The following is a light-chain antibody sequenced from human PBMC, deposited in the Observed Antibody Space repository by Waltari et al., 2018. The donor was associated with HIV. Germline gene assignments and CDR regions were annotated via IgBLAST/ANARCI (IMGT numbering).Light chain of an antibody. CDR3: SSYTSSSTRV. CDR1: SSDVGGYNY. J-gene: IGLJ3*02. CDR2: EVS. Sequence: QSALTQPASVSGSPGQSITISCTGTSSDVGGYNYVSWYQQHPGTAPKLMIYEVSNRSSGVSNRFSGSKSGNTASLTISGLQAEDEADYYCSSYTSSSTRVFGGGTKLTVL. V-gene: IGLV2-14*01.